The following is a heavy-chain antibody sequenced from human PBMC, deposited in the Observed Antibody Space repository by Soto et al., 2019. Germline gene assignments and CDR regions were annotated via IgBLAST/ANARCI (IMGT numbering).Heavy chain of an antibody. D-gene: IGHD1-26*01. CDR1: GFNFDYYA. V-gene: IGHV1-3*01. Sequence: QVPLVQSGAEMKRPGASVKVSCRTSGFNFDYYALHWVRQAPGHRLEWMGWINAGNGNTKYSEKFKGRVTLSRDSSASTVYIEMSRLRSEDTAMYYCVRDMVGARKAFDIWGQGTMITVSS. CDR3: VRDMVGARKAFDI. J-gene: IGHJ3*02. CDR2: INAGNGNT.